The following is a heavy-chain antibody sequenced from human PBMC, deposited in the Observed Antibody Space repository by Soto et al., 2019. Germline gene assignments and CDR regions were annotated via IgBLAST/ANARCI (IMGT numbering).Heavy chain of an antibody. D-gene: IGHD4-4*01. V-gene: IGHV5-51*01. CDR3: ARVTSPSFCYYGMDV. Sequence: GESLKISCKGSGYSFTSYWIGWVRQMPGKGLEWMGIIYPGDSDTRYSPSFQGQVTISADKSISTAYLQWSSLKASDTAMYYCARVTSPSFCYYGMDVWGQGTTVTVSS. J-gene: IGHJ6*02. CDR2: IYPGDSDT. CDR1: GYSFTSYW.